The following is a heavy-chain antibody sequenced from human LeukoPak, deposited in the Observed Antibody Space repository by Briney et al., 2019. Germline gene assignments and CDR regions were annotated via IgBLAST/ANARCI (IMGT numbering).Heavy chain of an antibody. D-gene: IGHD3-10*01. J-gene: IGHJ4*02. CDR3: ARETQHNILYYYGSGSYFDY. CDR1: GFTFSDYY. CDR2: ISSSGSTI. V-gene: IGHV3-11*01. Sequence: GGSLRLSCAASGFTFSDYYMSWIRQAPGKGLEWVSYISSSGSTIYYADSVKGRFTISRDNAKNSLYLQMNSLRAEDTAVYYCARETQHNILYYYGSGSYFDYWGQGALVTVSS.